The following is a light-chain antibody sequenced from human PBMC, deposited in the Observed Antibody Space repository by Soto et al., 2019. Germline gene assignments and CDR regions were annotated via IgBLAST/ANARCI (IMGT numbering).Light chain of an antibody. CDR3: QQSYSTPRLT. J-gene: IGKJ4*01. CDR1: QSVSSRF. V-gene: IGKV3-20*01. Sequence: EIVLTQSPGTLSLSPGERATLSCRASQSVSSRFLAWHQQKPGQAPRLLIYGASSRATGIPDRFSGSGSGTDFTLTISRLEPEDFAVYYCQQSYSTPRLTFGGGTKVEIK. CDR2: GAS.